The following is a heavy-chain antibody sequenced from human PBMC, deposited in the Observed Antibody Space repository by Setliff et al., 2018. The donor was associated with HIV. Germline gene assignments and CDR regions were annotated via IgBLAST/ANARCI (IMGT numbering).Heavy chain of an antibody. D-gene: IGHD5-18*01. CDR1: GYTFSNYV. CDR3: ARDQWGYSYGYYYYYYMDV. V-gene: IGHV1-3*03. Sequence: ASVKVSCKASGYTFSNYVMQWVRQAPGQRLEWMGWINAGNGNTKYSQEFQGRVTITTDTSADTAYMELSSLRFEDTAVYYCARDQWGYSYGYYYYYYMDVWGKGTTVTVSS. J-gene: IGHJ6*03. CDR2: INAGNGNT.